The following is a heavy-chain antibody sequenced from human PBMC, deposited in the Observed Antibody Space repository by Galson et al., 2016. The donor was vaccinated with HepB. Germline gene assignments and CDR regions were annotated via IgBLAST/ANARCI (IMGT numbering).Heavy chain of an antibody. CDR1: GFTFSNAW. V-gene: IGHV3-15*01. CDR2: IKSKTDGGTT. J-gene: IGHJ6*03. Sequence: SLRLSCAASGFTFSNAWMSWVRQAPGKGLEWVGRIKSKTDGGTTDYAAPVKGRFTISRDDSKNTLYLQMNSLKTEDTAVYYCTSVPRGTAMVFGPRRASGPATPSKQAPYYYYDMDVWGKGTTVTVSS. D-gene: IGHD5-18*01. CDR3: TSVPRGTAMVFGPRRASGPATPSKQAPYYYYDMDV.